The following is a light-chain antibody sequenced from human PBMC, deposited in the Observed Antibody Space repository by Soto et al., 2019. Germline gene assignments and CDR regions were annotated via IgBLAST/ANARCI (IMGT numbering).Light chain of an antibody. Sequence: QSVLTQPPSVSAAPGQKVTISCSGSSSNIGNNYVSWYQQLPGTAPQLLIDYNNKRPSGIPYRFSGSKTGTSATLGITGLQTGDEADYYYGTWDSSLSAVVFGGGTKLTVL. V-gene: IGLV1-51*01. CDR1: SSNIGNNY. CDR2: YNN. J-gene: IGLJ2*01. CDR3: GTWDSSLSAVV.